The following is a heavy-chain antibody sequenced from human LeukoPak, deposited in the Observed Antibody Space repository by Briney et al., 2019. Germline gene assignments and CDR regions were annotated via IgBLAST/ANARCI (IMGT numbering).Heavy chain of an antibody. Sequence: PGGSLRLSCAASGFTFINAWMAWVRQAPGKGLEWVGRIKAKPHGGTTDYAAPVEGRFTISRDDSKNTLYLQMNSLRAEDTAVYYCARDSGVDFRATFDYWGQGTPVTVSS. D-gene: IGHD3/OR15-3a*01. CDR3: ARDSGVDFRATFDY. CDR2: IKAKPHGGTT. CDR1: GFTFINAW. J-gene: IGHJ4*02. V-gene: IGHV3-15*01.